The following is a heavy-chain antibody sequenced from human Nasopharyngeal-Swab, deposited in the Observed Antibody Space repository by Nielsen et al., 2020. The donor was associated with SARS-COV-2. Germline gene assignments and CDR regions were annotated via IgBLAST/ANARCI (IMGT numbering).Heavy chain of an antibody. CDR3: ARLEAYCGGDCYTEPDY. J-gene: IGHJ4*02. CDR2: IYPGDSDT. CDR1: GFSFSDYW. V-gene: IGHV5-51*01. Sequence: GESLKISCKASGFSFSDYWIGWVRQMPGKGLEWMGIIYPGDSDTRYSPSFQGQVTISADKSISTAYLQWSSLKASDTAMYYCARLEAYCGGDCYTEPDYWGQGTLVTVSS. D-gene: IGHD2-21*02.